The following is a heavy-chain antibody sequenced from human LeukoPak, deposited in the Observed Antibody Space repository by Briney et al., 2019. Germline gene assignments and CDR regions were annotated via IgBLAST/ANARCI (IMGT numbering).Heavy chain of an antibody. V-gene: IGHV3-21*01. CDR2: ISSLSSYI. CDR3: ARGGPRDGYDY. CDR1: GFTFSNYS. J-gene: IGHJ4*02. Sequence: GGSLRLSCAASGFTFSNYSVNWVRQAPGKGLEWVSSISSLSSYIYYADSLKGRFTISRDNAKNSLYLQMNSRRAEDTAVYYCARGGPRDGYDYWGQGTLVTVSS. D-gene: IGHD5-18*01.